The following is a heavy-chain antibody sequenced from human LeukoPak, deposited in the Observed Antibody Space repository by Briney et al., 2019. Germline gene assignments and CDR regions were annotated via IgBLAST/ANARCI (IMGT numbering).Heavy chain of an antibody. D-gene: IGHD3-22*01. Sequence: GSLRLSCLASGYTFSSYSINWVRQAPGKGLEWVSSISVRSNYIYYADSVRGRFRISRDDARDSLFLEMNSLRAEDTAVYYCVRLRRNSDTSGFYYYYDFWGQGTLVTVSS. CDR1: GYTFSSYS. CDR3: VRLRRNSDTSGFYYYYDF. CDR2: ISVRSNYI. V-gene: IGHV3-21*01. J-gene: IGHJ4*02.